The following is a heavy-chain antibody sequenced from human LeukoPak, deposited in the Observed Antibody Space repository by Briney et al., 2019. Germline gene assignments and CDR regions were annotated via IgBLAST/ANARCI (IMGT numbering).Heavy chain of an antibody. CDR1: GGSISSYY. V-gene: IGHV4-59*08. Sequence: SETLSLTCTVSGGSISSYYWSWIRQPPGKGLEWIGYIYYSGSTNYNPSLKSRVTISVDTSKNQFSLKLSSVTAADTAVYYCARHNTMIVVGYYFDYWGQGTLVTVSS. D-gene: IGHD3-22*01. J-gene: IGHJ4*02. CDR2: IYYSGST. CDR3: ARHNTMIVVGYYFDY.